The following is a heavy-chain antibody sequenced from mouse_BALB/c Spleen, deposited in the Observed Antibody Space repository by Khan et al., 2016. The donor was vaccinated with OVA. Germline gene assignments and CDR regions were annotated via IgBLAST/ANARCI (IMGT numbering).Heavy chain of an antibody. Sequence: EVELVESGGGLVKPGGSLNLSCAASGFTFSSYAMSWVRQTPEKRLEWVASISSGGSTYYPDSVKGRFTISRVNSRNILYLQMSSLRSEDTTMYYCTRGYAMDYWGQGTSVTVSS. CDR1: GFTFSSYA. V-gene: IGHV5-6-5*01. CDR3: TRGYAMDY. CDR2: ISSGGST. J-gene: IGHJ4*01.